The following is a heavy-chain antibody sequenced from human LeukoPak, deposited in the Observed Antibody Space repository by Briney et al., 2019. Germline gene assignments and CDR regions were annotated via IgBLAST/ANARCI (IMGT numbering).Heavy chain of an antibody. V-gene: IGHV1-8*01. J-gene: IGHJ4*02. CDR2: MNANSGNT. CDR1: GYTFTSYD. Sequence: ASVKVSCKASGYTFTSYDINWVRQAPGQGLEWMGWMNANSGNTYYAQKLQGTGTMTRNTSISTANMELSSVRSEYTAVYYCARKRRLTWLEYWGQGTLVTVSS. CDR3: ARKRRLTWLEY. D-gene: IGHD3-10*01.